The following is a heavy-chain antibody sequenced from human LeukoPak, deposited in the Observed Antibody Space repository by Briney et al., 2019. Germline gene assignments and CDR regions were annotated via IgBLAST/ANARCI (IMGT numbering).Heavy chain of an antibody. CDR2: IRYDGSNK. Sequence: PGGSLRLSCAASGFTFSSYGMHWVRQAPGKGLEWVAFIRYDGSNKYYADSVKGRFTISRDNSKNTLYLQMNSLRAEDTAVYYCAKDPQERDFGRVVVVAVTGDYFDYWGQGTLVTVSS. CDR3: AKDPQERDFGRVVVVAVTGDYFDY. CDR1: GFTFSSYG. J-gene: IGHJ4*02. D-gene: IGHD2-15*01. V-gene: IGHV3-30*02.